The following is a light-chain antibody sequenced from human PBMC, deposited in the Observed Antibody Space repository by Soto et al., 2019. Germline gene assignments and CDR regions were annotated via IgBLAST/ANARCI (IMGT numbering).Light chain of an antibody. CDR2: KVS. J-gene: IGKJ4*01. CDR1: QSISSW. V-gene: IGKV1-5*03. CDR3: QQYEAYPLT. Sequence: DIQLTQSPSTLSASVGDRVTITCRASQSISSWLAWYQQKPGKAPKLLVYKVSSLASGVPSRFSGSGSATEFTLTISTLQPDDFPTYYCQQYEAYPLTFGGGTKVEI.